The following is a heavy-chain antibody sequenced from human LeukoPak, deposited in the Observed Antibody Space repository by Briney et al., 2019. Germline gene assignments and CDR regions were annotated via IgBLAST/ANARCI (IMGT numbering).Heavy chain of an antibody. V-gene: IGHV3-9*01. CDR3: AKDPEPIVGAPGTTD. CDR1: GFTFDDYA. D-gene: IGHD1-26*01. Sequence: PGGSLRLSCAASGFTFDDYAMHWVRQAPGKGLEWVSGISWNSGSIGYADSVKGRFTISRDNAKNSLYLQMNSLRAEDTALYYCAKDPEPIVGAPGTTDWGQGTLVTVSS. J-gene: IGHJ4*02. CDR2: ISWNSGSI.